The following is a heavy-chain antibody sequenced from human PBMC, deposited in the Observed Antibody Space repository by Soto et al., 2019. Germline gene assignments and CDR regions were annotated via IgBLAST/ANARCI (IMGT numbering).Heavy chain of an antibody. V-gene: IGHV3-21*01. CDR2: ISSSSTYK. Sequence: PGWSLRLSCAASGFTFRSYSMSWVRQAPGKGLEWVSFISSSSTYKYYADSVKGRFTISRDNAKNSLYLQMSSLRAEDTAVYYCARDTEYSSSSFDYWGPGTLVTVSS. CDR3: ARDTEYSSSSFDY. CDR1: GFTFRSYS. J-gene: IGHJ4*02. D-gene: IGHD6-6*01.